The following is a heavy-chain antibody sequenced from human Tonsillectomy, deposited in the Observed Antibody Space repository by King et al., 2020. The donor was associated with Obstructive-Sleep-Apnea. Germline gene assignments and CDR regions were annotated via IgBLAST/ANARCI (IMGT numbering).Heavy chain of an antibody. CDR3: ARETYGSGSYYNFDY. Sequence: QLVQSGSELKKPGASVKVSCKASGYTFTDYAMNWVRQAPGQGLEWMGWINTNTGNPTYAQGFTGRFVFSLDTPVSTAYLQISSLKAEDTAVYYFARETYGSGSYYNFDYWGQGTLVTVSS. D-gene: IGHD3-10*01. J-gene: IGHJ4*02. CDR2: INTNTGNP. V-gene: IGHV7-4-1*02. CDR1: GYTFTDYA.